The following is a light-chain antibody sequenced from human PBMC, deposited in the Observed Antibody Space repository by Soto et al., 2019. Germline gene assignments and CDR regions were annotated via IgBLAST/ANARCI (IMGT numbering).Light chain of an antibody. CDR2: WAS. CDR1: QSVLYSSNNENY. Sequence: DIVMTQSPDSLAVSMGERATINCKSSQSVLYSSNNENYLAWYQQKPGQPPKLIIYWASTRESGVPDRFSGRGSGTDFTLTISSLQAEDVAVYYCQQYYSTPYTFGQGTKLEIK. J-gene: IGKJ2*01. V-gene: IGKV4-1*01. CDR3: QQYYSTPYT.